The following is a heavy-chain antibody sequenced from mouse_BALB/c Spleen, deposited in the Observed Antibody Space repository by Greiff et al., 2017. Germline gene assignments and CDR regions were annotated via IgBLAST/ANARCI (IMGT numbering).Heavy chain of an antibody. Sequence: VKVVESGPGLVAPSQSLSITCTVSGFSLTSYGVHWVRQPPGKGLEWLGVIWAGGSTNYNSALMSRLSISKDNSKSQVFLKMNSLQTDDTAMYYCATTYYYGSSFAMDYWGQGTPVTVSS. CDR2: IWAGGST. J-gene: IGHJ4*01. D-gene: IGHD1-1*01. V-gene: IGHV2-9*02. CDR1: GFSLTSYG. CDR3: ATTYYYGSSFAMDY.